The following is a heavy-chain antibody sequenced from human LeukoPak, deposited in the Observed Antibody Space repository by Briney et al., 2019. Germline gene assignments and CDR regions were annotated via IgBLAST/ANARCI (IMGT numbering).Heavy chain of an antibody. CDR3: ARVAPNYDYVWGSYRWLPPYYYYYYMDV. D-gene: IGHD3-16*01. J-gene: IGHJ6*03. CDR1: GFTFSSYW. Sequence: PGGSLRLSCAASGFTFSSYWMHWVRQAPGKGLVWVSRINSDGSSTSYADSVKGRFTISRDNAKNTLYLQMNSLRAEDTAVYYCARVAPNYDYVWGSYRWLPPYYYYYYMDVWGKGTTVTISS. CDR2: INSDGSST. V-gene: IGHV3-74*01.